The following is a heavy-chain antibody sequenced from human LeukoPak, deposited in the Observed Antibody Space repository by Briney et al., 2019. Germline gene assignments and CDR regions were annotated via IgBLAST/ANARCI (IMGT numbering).Heavy chain of an antibody. CDR3: ARGIQLWFEEGDAFDI. V-gene: IGHV1-8*03. D-gene: IGHD5-18*01. CDR2: MNPNSGNT. Sequence: ASVKVSCKASGYTFTSYDINWVRQATGQGLEGMGWMNPNSGNTGYAQKFQGRVTITRNTSISTAYMELSSLRSEDTAVYYCARGIQLWFEEGDAFDIWGQGTMVTVSS. CDR1: GYTFTSYD. J-gene: IGHJ3*02.